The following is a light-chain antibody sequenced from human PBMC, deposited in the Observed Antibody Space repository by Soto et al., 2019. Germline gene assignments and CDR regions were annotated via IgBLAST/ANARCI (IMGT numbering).Light chain of an antibody. J-gene: IGKJ1*01. CDR1: QSVSSN. CDR2: GAS. V-gene: IGKV3-20*01. Sequence: EIVMTQSPATLSVSPGERATLSCRASQSVSSNLAWYQHKPGQAPRLLVYGASTRATGIPDRFSGSGSGTDFTLTISRLEPEDFAVYYGQQYGTSPPGTFGQGTKVDIK. CDR3: QQYGTSPPGT.